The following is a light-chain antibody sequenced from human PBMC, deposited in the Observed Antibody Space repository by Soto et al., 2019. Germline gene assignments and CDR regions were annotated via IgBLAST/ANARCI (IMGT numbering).Light chain of an antibody. Sequence: SYELTQPPSVSVAPGKTARITCGGNNIGSKSVHWYQQKPGQAPVLVIYYDSDRPSGIPERFPGSNSGNTATLTISRVEAGDEADYYCQVWDSSSDHLYVFGTGTKLTVL. CDR2: YDS. V-gene: IGLV3-21*04. J-gene: IGLJ1*01. CDR1: NIGSKS. CDR3: QVWDSSSDHLYV.